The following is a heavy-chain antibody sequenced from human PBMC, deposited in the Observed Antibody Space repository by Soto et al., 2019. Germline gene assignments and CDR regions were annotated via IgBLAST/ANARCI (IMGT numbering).Heavy chain of an antibody. V-gene: IGHV4-30-4*01. CDR1: GGSISSGDYY. CDR2: IYYSGST. CDR3: ARANRGSITMIVGPTFDY. Sequence: PSETLSLTCTVSGGSISSGDYYWSWIRQPPGKGLEWIGYIYYSGSTYYNPSLKSRVTISVDTSKNQFSLKLSSVTAADTAVYNCARANRGSITMIVGPTFDYWARGTLVPVSS. J-gene: IGHJ4*02. D-gene: IGHD3-22*01.